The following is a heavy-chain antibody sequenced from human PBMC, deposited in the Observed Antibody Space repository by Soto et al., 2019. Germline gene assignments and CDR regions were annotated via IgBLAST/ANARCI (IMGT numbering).Heavy chain of an antibody. V-gene: IGHV3-23*01. Sequence: EVQLLESGGGLVQPGGSLRLSCAASGFTFSSYAMSWVRQAPGKGLEWVSAISGSGGSTYYADSVKGRFTISRDNSKNTLYLQMNSLRAEDTAVYYCAKRKNLGVVGAAMGFDYWGQGTLVTVSS. CDR3: AKRKNLGVVGAAMGFDY. D-gene: IGHD2-15*01. J-gene: IGHJ4*02. CDR1: GFTFSSYA. CDR2: ISGSGGST.